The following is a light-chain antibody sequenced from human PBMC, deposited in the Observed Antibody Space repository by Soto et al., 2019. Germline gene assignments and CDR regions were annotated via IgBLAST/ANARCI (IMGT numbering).Light chain of an antibody. CDR2: AAS. CDR3: LQDYTYPHT. Sequence: AIQMTQSPSYLSASVGDRVTITCRASQGIRKSLGWHQQKPGKAPKLLIYAASGLESGVPSRFSGSGSATDFTLTISSLQPEDVATYYCLQDYTYPHTFGQGTKLEIK. V-gene: IGKV1-6*01. J-gene: IGKJ2*01. CDR1: QGIRKS.